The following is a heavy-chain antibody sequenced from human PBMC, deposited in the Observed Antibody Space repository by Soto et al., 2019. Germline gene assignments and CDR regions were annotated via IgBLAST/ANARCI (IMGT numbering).Heavy chain of an antibody. CDR1: GGTFSSYA. CDR2: IIPIFGTA. CDR3: ARVSLVRGVIIVDYYYGMDV. V-gene: IGHV1-69*13. J-gene: IGHJ6*02. D-gene: IGHD3-10*01. Sequence: ASVKVSCKASGGTFSSYAISWVRQAPGQGLEWMGGIIPIFGTANYAQKFQGRVTITADESTSTAYMELSSLRSEDTAVYYCARVSLVRGVIIVDYYYGMDVWGQGTTVTVSS.